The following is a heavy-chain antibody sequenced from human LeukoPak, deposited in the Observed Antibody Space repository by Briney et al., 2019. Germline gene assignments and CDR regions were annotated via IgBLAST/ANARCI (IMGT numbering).Heavy chain of an antibody. CDR1: GFTFSSYA. CDR2: VKSKTDGATT. CDR3: ARDFVHGTLDGSGSYYEEYFQH. J-gene: IGHJ1*01. V-gene: IGHV3-15*01. Sequence: PGGSLRLSCAASGFTFSSYAMSWVRQAPGKGLEWVGRVKSKTDGATTDYAAPVKGRFTISRDDSKNTLYLQMNSLRAEDTAVYYCARDFVHGTLDGSGSYYEEYFQHWGQGTLVTVSS. D-gene: IGHD3-10*01.